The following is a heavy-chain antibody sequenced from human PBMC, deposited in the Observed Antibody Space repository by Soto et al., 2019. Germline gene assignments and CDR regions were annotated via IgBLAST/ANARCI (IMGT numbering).Heavy chain of an antibody. CDR3: ARCYGGTLDY. CDR1: GGSISNHY. V-gene: IGHV4-59*08. D-gene: IGHD4-17*01. CDR2: IHYSGST. J-gene: IGHJ4*02. Sequence: SETLSLTCTVSGGSISNHYWSWIRQPPGKGLEWMGDIHYSGSTNYNPSLKSRVTISVDTSNNQFSLKLSSVSVADTAVYYCARCYGGTLDYWGQGTLVTVSS.